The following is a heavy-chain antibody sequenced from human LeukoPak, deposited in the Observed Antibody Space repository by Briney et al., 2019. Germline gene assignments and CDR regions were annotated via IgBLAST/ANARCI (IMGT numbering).Heavy chain of an antibody. CDR1: GGTFSSYA. CDR3: ASGKGGYSYGYDLYYMDV. CDR2: IIPIFGTA. Sequence: GASVKVSCKASGGTFSSYAISWVRQAPGQGLEWMGGIIPIFGTANYAQKFQGRVTITADKSTSTAYMELSSLRSEDTAVYYCASGKGGYSYGYDLYYMDVWGKGTTVTVSS. V-gene: IGHV1-69*06. D-gene: IGHD5-18*01. J-gene: IGHJ6*03.